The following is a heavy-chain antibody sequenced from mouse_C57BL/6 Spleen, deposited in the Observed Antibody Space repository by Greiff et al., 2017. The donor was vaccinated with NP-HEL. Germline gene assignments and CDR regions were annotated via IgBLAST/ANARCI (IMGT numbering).Heavy chain of an antibody. Sequence: EVKLMESGGGLVQPGGSLSLSCAASGFTFTDYYMSWVRQPPGKALEWLGFIRNKANGYTTEYSASVKGRFTISRDNSQSILYLQMNALRAEDSATYYCARYAYYSNHYYYAMDYWGQGTSVTVSS. CDR2: IRNKANGYTT. D-gene: IGHD2-5*01. V-gene: IGHV7-3*01. J-gene: IGHJ4*01. CDR1: GFTFTDYY. CDR3: ARYAYYSNHYYYAMDY.